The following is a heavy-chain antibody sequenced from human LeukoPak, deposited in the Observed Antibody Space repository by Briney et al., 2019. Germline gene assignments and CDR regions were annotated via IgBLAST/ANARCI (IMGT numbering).Heavy chain of an antibody. V-gene: IGHV3-48*02. CDR3: ATLVVVVEGDY. CDR2: ISSSSTI. D-gene: IGHD2-15*01. Sequence: PGGSLRLSCAASGFTFSSYSMNWVRQAPGKGLEWVSYISSSSTIYYADSVKGRFTISRDNAKNSLYLQMNSLRDEDTAVYYCATLVVVVEGDYWGQGTLVTVSS. CDR1: GFTFSSYS. J-gene: IGHJ4*02.